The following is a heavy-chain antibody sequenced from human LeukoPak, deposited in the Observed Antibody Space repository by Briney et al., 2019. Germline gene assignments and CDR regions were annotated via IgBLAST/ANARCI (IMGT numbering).Heavy chain of an antibody. J-gene: IGHJ4*02. D-gene: IGHD4-17*01. CDR3: ARDPTVTGEVDY. Sequence: AASVTVSCKASGYTFTNYGVSWVRQAPGQGLDWMGWISAYNGNTNYAQKLQGRVTMTTDTSTSTAYMELRSLRSDDTAVYYCARDPTVTGEVDYWGQGTLVTVSS. CDR2: ISAYNGNT. V-gene: IGHV1-18*04. CDR1: GYTFTNYG.